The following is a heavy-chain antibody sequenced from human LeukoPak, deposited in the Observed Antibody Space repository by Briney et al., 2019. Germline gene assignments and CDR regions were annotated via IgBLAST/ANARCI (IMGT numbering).Heavy chain of an antibody. CDR2: ISASGGSS. V-gene: IGHV3-23*01. CDR3: AKEMALGIAVAGFFDF. J-gene: IGHJ4*02. Sequence: GGSLRLSCAASGFTYRNFAIKWARQAPGKGLEWVSAISASGGSSYYAGSVRDRFTISRDNSKNMLYLKMSILRAEDTAVYYCAKEMALGIAVAGFFDFWGQGTLVTVSS. D-gene: IGHD6-19*01. CDR1: GFTYRNFA.